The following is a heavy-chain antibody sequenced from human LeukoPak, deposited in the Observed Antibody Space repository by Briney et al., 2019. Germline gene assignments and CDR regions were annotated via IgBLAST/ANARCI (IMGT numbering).Heavy chain of an antibody. V-gene: IGHV3-23*01. D-gene: IGHD3-10*01. CDR2: ISGSGGRT. Sequence: PGGSLRLSCAASGFTFSSYAMSWVRQAPGKGLEWVSSISGSGGRTYYADSVKGRFTISRDNSKNTVYLQMNSLRAEDTAVYYCAREGRGVQLRLYYFDYWGQGTLVTVSS. J-gene: IGHJ4*02. CDR3: AREGRGVQLRLYYFDY. CDR1: GFTFSSYA.